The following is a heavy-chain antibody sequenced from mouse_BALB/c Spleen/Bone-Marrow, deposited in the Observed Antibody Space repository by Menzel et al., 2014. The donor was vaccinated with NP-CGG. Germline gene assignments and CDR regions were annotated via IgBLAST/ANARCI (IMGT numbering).Heavy chain of an antibody. J-gene: IGHJ3*01. CDR1: GYTFAYYT. D-gene: IGHD2-2*01. V-gene: IGHV1-4*01. CDR2: INPSSGYT. CDR3: AREVYGSWFAY. Sequence: QVQLQQSGAELARPGASVKMSCKASGYTFAYYTLHWVKQRPGQGLEWIGYINPSSGYTNYNQKFKDKATLTTDKSSSTAYMQLSSLTSEDSAVYYCAREVYGSWFAYWGQGTLVTVSA.